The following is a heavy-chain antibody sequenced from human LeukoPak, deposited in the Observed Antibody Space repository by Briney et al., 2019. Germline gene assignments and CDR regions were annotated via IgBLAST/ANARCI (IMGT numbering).Heavy chain of an antibody. V-gene: IGHV4-4*07. J-gene: IGHJ4*02. D-gene: IGHD1-26*01. CDR3: ARSLSGSYYFDY. CDR1: GGSISSHY. Sequence: SETLSLTCTVSGGSISSHYWSWVRQPAGKGLEWIGRIYTSGSTNYNPSLESRVTMSVDTSKNQFSLKLSSVTAADTAVYYCARSLSGSYYFDYWGQGTLVTVSS. CDR2: IYTSGST.